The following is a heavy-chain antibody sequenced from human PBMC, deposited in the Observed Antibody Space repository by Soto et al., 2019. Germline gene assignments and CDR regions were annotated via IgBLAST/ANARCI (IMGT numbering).Heavy chain of an antibody. CDR2: ISYSGST. J-gene: IGHJ4*02. Sequence: SETLSLTCTVSGGSISSDYWSWIRQPPGKGLEWIGYISYSGSTNYNPSLKSRVTISVDTSKNQFSLKLSSVTAADTAVYYCARLANSAYVAAAYWGQGTLVTVSS. CDR3: ARLANSAYVAAAY. V-gene: IGHV4-59*08. D-gene: IGHD2-2*01. CDR1: GGSISSDY.